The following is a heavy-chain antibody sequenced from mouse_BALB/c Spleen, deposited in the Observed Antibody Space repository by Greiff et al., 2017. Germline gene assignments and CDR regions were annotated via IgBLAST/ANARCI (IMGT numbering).Heavy chain of an antibody. Sequence: EVQLVESGGGLVKPGGSLKLSCAASGFTFSSYAMSWVRQTPEKRLEWVASISSGGSTYYPDSVKGRFTISRENARNILYLQMSSLRSEDTAMYYCARDYGSSYYWGQGTTLTVSS. J-gene: IGHJ2*01. V-gene: IGHV5-6-5*01. CDR3: ARDYGSSYY. CDR2: ISSGGST. D-gene: IGHD1-1*01. CDR1: GFTFSSYA.